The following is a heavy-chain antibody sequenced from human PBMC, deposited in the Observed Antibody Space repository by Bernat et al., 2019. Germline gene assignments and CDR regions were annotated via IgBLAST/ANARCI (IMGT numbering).Heavy chain of an antibody. CDR2: ISSSGSAI. V-gene: IGHV3-48*03. J-gene: IGHJ4*02. D-gene: IGHD2-15*01. Sequence: EVQLVESGGGLVQPVGSLRLSCAASGFTFSSYELNWVRQAPGKGLEWISYISSSGSAIYYADYGKGRLTISRDNAKNSLYLRMNNMRADDTAVYYCAREGSFDDFDYWGKGALVTVSS. CDR1: GFTFSSYE. CDR3: AREGSFDDFDY.